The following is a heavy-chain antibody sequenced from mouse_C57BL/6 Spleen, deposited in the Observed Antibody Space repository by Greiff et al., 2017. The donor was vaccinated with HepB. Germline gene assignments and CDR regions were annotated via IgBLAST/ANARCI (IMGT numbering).Heavy chain of an antibody. J-gene: IGHJ4*01. Sequence: DVMLVESGGGLVKPGGSLKLSCAASGFTFSDYGMHWVRQAPEKGLEWVAYTSSGSSTIYYADTVKGRFTISRDNAKNTLFLQMTSLRSEDTAMYYCARRRSPLYAMDYWGEGTSVTVSS. CDR3: ARRRSPLYAMDY. D-gene: IGHD6-1*01. V-gene: IGHV5-17*01. CDR1: GFTFSDYG. CDR2: TSSGSSTI.